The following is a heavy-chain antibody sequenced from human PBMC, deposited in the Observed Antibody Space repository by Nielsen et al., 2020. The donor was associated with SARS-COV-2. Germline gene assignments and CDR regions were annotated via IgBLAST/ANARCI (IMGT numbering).Heavy chain of an antibody. CDR2: IYPGDSDT. J-gene: IGHJ4*02. D-gene: IGHD3-22*01. CDR1: GYSFSTYW. V-gene: IGHV5-51*01. Sequence: KVSCKGSGYSFSTYWIGWVRQMPGMGLEWMGIIYPGDSDTRYSPSFHGQVTISADKSINTAYLQWSSLKASDTAMYFCASNYDSSGYYYDSLVAYWGQGTVVTVSS. CDR3: ASNYDSSGYYYDSLVAY.